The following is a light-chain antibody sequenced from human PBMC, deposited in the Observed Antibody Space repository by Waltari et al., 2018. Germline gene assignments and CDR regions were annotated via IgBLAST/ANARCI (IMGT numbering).Light chain of an antibody. J-gene: IGKJ1*01. V-gene: IGKV3-20*01. Sequence: EIVLTQSPGTLSLSPGERATLSCRASQSVGKSLAWYQQKSGQAPRLLIYDASTRATGIPDRFSASGFGTDFSLTISRLEPEDFAVYYCQKYVRLPVTLGQGTKVEIK. CDR2: DAS. CDR3: QKYVRLPVT. CDR1: QSVGKS.